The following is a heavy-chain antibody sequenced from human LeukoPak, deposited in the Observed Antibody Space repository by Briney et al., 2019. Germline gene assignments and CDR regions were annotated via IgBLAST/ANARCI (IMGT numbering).Heavy chain of an antibody. CDR2: ITGSGDST. V-gene: IGHV3-23*01. CDR3: AKFLTAIADDAFDI. Sequence: GGSLRVSCVASGFTFSNYAMDWVRQAPGKGLEWVSSITGSGDSTYYADSVKGRFTISRDNSKKTLYLQMNSLRAEDTAAYYCAKFLTAIADDAFDIWGQGTMVTVSS. CDR1: GFTFSNYA. J-gene: IGHJ3*02. D-gene: IGHD5-18*01.